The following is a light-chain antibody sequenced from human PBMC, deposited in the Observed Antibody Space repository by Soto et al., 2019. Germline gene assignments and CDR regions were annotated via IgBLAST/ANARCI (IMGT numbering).Light chain of an antibody. CDR1: QSVSSSY. CDR2: GAS. V-gene: IGKV3-20*01. Sequence: EIVLTQSPGTLSLSPGERATLSCRASQSVSSSYLAWYQQKPGQAPRLLIYGASSRATGIPDRFSGSGSGTDFTLTISRLEPEDCAVYYCQQYGSSPLLTFGGGTQVEIK. J-gene: IGKJ4*01. CDR3: QQYGSSPLLT.